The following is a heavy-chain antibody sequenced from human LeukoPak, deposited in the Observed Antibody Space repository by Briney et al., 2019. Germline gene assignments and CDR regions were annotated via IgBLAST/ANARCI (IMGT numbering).Heavy chain of an antibody. CDR1: GGSISSYY. V-gene: IGHV4-59*01. J-gene: IGHJ4*02. Sequence: SETLSLTCTVFGGSISSYYWSWIRQPPGKGLEWIGYIYYSGSTNYNPSLKSRVTISVDTSKNQFSLKLSSVTAADTAVYYCARVGYSGYDFDYWGQGTLVTVSS. D-gene: IGHD5-12*01. CDR3: ARVGYSGYDFDY. CDR2: IYYSGST.